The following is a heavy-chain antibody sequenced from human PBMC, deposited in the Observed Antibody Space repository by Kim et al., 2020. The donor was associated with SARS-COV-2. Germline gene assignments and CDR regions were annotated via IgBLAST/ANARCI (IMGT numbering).Heavy chain of an antibody. J-gene: IGHJ4*02. CDR1: GYTFTGYY. V-gene: IGHV1-2*04. CDR2: INPNSGGT. Sequence: ASVKVSCKASGYTFTGYYMHWVRQAPGQGLEWMGWINPNSGGTNYAQKFQGWVTMTRDTSISTAYMELSRLRSDDTAVYYCARGAGLNIVVVPAAMPDFDDWGQGTLVTVSS. CDR3: ARGAGLNIVVVPAAMPDFDD. D-gene: IGHD2-2*01.